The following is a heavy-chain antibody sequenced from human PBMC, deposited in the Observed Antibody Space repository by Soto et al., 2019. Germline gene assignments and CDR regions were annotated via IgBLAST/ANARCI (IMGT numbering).Heavy chain of an antibody. D-gene: IGHD4-17*01. V-gene: IGHV4-59*01. CDR1: DDSINIYY. CDR2: SHYSGNT. CDR3: ARALTVIRRLFDR. J-gene: IGHJ2*01. Sequence: QVQLQESGPGLVKPSETLSLTCPVSDDSINIYYWTWIRQPPGKGLEWIGYSHYSGNTNYNPSLKSRFTISVATSKNQFSLKLNSVTAADTAVYYCARALTVIRRLFDRWGSGTLVTVSS.